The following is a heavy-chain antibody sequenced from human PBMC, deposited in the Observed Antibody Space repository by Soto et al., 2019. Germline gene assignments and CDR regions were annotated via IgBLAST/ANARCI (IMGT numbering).Heavy chain of an antibody. Sequence: LRLSCAASGFTFSIYSMTWVRQSPWKGLEWVSSMSRTGDNTYYADSVKGRFTISRDNSKNTLYLQMNSLRAEDTAIYYCAKDQSNSNPLYYFDFWGPGTLVTVSS. D-gene: IGHD3-22*01. V-gene: IGHV3-23*01. CDR1: GFTFSIYS. CDR3: AKDQSNSNPLYYFDF. J-gene: IGHJ4*02. CDR2: MSRTGDNT.